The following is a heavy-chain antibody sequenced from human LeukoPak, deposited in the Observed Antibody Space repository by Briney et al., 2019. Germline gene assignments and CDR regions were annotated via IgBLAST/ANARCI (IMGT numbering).Heavy chain of an antibody. V-gene: IGHV1-18*01. J-gene: IGHJ5*02. CDR1: GYTFTSYG. CDR3: ARERGIFYGDYAPPRNWFDP. D-gene: IGHD4-17*01. CDR2: ISAYNGNT. Sequence: ASVKVSCKASGYTFTSYGISWVRQAPGQGLEWMGWISAYNGNTNYAQKLQGRVTMTTDTSTSTAYMELRSLRSDDTAVYYCARERGIFYGDYAPPRNWFDPWGQGTLVTVSS.